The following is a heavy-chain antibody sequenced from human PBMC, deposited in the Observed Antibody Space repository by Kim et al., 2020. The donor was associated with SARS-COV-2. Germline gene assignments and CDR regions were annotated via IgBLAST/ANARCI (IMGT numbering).Heavy chain of an antibody. V-gene: IGHV4-39*01. CDR3: ARHAGITEYSSGWFYYFDY. J-gene: IGHJ4*02. Sequence: SETLSLTCTVSGGSISSSSYYWGWIRQPPGKGLEWIGSIYYSGSTYYNPSLKSRVTISVDTSKNQFSLKLSSVTAADTAVYYCARHAGITEYSSGWFYYFDYWGQGTLVTVSS. CDR1: GGSISSSSYY. CDR2: IYYSGST. D-gene: IGHD6-19*01.